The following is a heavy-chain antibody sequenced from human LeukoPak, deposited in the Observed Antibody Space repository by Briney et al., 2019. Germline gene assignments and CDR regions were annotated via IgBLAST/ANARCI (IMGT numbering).Heavy chain of an antibody. J-gene: IGHJ4*02. Sequence: SGGSLRLSCAASGFTFSGFVMSWVRQAPGKGLEWVSAISGSGGSTYYADSVKGRFTISRDNSKNTLYLQMNSLRAEDTAVYCCTRDRVSSDSWGQGTLVIVSS. CDR3: TRDRVSSDS. V-gene: IGHV3-23*01. CDR2: ISGSGGST. CDR1: GFTFSGFV. D-gene: IGHD3-16*02.